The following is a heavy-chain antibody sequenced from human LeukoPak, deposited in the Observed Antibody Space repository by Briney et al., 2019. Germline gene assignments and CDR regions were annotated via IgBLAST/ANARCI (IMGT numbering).Heavy chain of an antibody. D-gene: IGHD2-21*01. J-gene: IGHJ4*02. CDR1: GFTFSSYS. CDR2: ISSSSSTI. V-gene: IGHV3-48*04. CDR3: AGGILSAGAMS. Sequence: GGSLRLSCAASGFTFSSYSMNWVRQAPGKGLEWVSYISSSSSTIYYADSVKGRFTISRDNAKKSLYLQMNNLRAEDTAVYYCAGGILSAGAMSWGQGTLVTVSS.